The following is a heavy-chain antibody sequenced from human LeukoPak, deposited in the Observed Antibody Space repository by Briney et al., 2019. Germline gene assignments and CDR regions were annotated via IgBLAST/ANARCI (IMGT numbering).Heavy chain of an antibody. CDR3: ARRSGTYHAFDI. CDR2: FYYTGST. D-gene: IGHD1-26*01. J-gene: IGHJ3*02. CDR1: GGSFSGYY. Sequence: SETLSLTCAVYGGSFSGYYWSWIRHPPGKGLEWIGSFYYTGSTFYSPSLKSRVTISVDTSKNQFSLKLSSVTAADTAVYYCARRSGTYHAFDIWGQGTMVTVSS. V-gene: IGHV4-34*01.